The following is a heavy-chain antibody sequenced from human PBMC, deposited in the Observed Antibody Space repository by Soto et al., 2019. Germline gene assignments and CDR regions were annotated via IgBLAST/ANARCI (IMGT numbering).Heavy chain of an antibody. Sequence: PSETLSLTCTVSGGSISIYYWSWIRQPPGKGLEWIGYIYYSGSTNYNPSLKSRVTISVDTSKNQLSLKLSSVTAADTAVYYCARRYGYYFDYWGQGTLVTISS. J-gene: IGHJ4*02. CDR3: ARRYGYYFDY. V-gene: IGHV4-59*08. CDR2: IYYSGST. CDR1: GGSISIYY. D-gene: IGHD4-17*01.